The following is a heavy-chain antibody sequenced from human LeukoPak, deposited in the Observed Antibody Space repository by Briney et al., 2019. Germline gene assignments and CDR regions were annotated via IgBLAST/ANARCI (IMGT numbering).Heavy chain of an antibody. V-gene: IGHV7-4-1*02. D-gene: IGHD3-10*01. CDR1: GYTFTSYA. Sequence: ASVKVSCKASGYTFTSYAMNWVRQAPGQGLEWMGWINTNTGNPTYAQGFTGRFVFSLDTSVSTAYLQISSLKAEDTAVYYCARDFKLLWFGAKDPYYGMDVWGQGTTVTVSS. J-gene: IGHJ6*02. CDR3: ARDFKLLWFGAKDPYYGMDV. CDR2: INTNTGNP.